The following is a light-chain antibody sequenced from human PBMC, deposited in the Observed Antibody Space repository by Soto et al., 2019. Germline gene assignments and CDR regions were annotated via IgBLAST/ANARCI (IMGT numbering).Light chain of an antibody. CDR3: QQYGSSPQT. CDR1: QSVSSSY. V-gene: IGKV3-20*01. J-gene: IGKJ1*01. Sequence: EIVLTQSPGTLSLSPGERATLSCRASQSVSSSYLAWYQQKPGQAPRLLIYGASSRATGLPDRFSGSGSGTDFTLTISRLEPEDFAVDYCQQYGSSPQTFGQGTKVEIK. CDR2: GAS.